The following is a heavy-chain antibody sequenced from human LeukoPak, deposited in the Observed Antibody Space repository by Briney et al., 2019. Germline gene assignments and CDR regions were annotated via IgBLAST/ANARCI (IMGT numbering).Heavy chain of an antibody. CDR2: IYYSGST. CDR3: ARAKGSYGDLEIDY. CDR1: GGSISSYY. J-gene: IGHJ4*02. V-gene: IGHV4-59*01. Sequence: SETLSLTCTVSGGSISSYYWTWIRQPPGKGLEWIGYIYYSGSTNYNPSLKSRVTISVDTSKNQFSLKLSSVTAADTVVYYCARAKGSYGDLEIDYWGQGTLVTVSS. D-gene: IGHD4-17*01.